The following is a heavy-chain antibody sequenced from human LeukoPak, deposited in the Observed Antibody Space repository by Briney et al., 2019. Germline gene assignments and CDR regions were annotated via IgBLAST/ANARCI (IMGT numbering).Heavy chain of an antibody. CDR1: GGSISSGGYY. J-gene: IGHJ4*02. CDR2: IYYSGST. D-gene: IGHD3-10*01. Sequence: SQTLSLTCTVSGGSISSGGYYWSWIRQHPGKGLEWIGYIYYSGSTYYNPSLKSRVTISVDTSKNQFSLKLSSVTAADTAVYYCAREVMVRGVIDYWGQGTLVTVSS. CDR3: AREVMVRGVIDY. V-gene: IGHV4-31*03.